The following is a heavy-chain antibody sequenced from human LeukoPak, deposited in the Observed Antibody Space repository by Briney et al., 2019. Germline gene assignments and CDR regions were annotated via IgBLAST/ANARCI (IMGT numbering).Heavy chain of an antibody. CDR3: AHPAWELTL. Sequence: PSETLSLTCAVYGGSFSGYYWSWIRQPPGKGLEWIGEINHSGSTNYNPSLKSRVTISVDTSKNQFSLKLSPVTAADTAVYYCAHPAWELTLWGQGTLVTVSS. J-gene: IGHJ4*02. CDR1: GGSFSGYY. CDR2: INHSGST. V-gene: IGHV4-34*01. D-gene: IGHD1-26*01.